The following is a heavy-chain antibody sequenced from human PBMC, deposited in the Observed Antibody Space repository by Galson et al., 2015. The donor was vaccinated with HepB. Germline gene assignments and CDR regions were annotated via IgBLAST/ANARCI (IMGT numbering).Heavy chain of an antibody. CDR2: IKQDGSEK. V-gene: IGHV3-7*01. CDR1: GFTFSSYW. Sequence: SLRLSCAASGFTFSSYWMSWVRQAPGKGLEWVANIKQDGSEKYYVDSVKGQFTISRDNAKNSLYLQMNSLRAEDTAVYYCVGSGDLDYWGQGTLVTVSS. CDR3: VGSGDLDY. D-gene: IGHD2-21*02. J-gene: IGHJ4*02.